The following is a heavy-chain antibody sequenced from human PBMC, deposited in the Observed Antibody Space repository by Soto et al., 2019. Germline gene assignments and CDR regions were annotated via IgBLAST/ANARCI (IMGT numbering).Heavy chain of an antibody. CDR2: ISSSGTTK. CDR1: GFIFSDHY. CDR3: ATLSRGYFNGMDV. Sequence: PXESLRLSCAASGFIFSDHYMTWIRQAPGKGLEWVSHISSSGTTKTYADSVRGRFTISRDNAKKSLFLEMNSLRAEDTALYYCATLSRGYFNGMDVWGQGTTVTVS. J-gene: IGHJ6*02. V-gene: IGHV3-11*01.